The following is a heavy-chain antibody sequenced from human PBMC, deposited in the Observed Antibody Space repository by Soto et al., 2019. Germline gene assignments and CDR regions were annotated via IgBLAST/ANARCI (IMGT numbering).Heavy chain of an antibody. D-gene: IGHD4-17*01. CDR2: IWYDGSNK. V-gene: IGHV3-33*01. J-gene: IGHJ6*03. CDR1: GFTFSSYG. CDR3: AGDYAYYYMDV. Sequence: GGSLRLSCAASGFTFSSYGMHWVRQAPGKGLEWVAVIWYDGSNKYYADSVKGRSTISRDNSKNTLYLQMNSQRAEDTAVYYCAGDYAYYYMDVWGKGTTVTVSS.